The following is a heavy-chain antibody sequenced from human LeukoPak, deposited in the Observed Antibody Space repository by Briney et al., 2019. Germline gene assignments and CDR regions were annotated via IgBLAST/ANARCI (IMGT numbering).Heavy chain of an antibody. Sequence: GGSLRLSCAASGFTVSSNYMSWVRQAPGKGLEWVSVIYSGGSTYYADSVEGRFTISRDNSKNTLYLQMNSLRAEDTAVYYCAREKDTVFDYWGQGTLVTVSS. V-gene: IGHV3-66*02. CDR1: GFTVSSNY. D-gene: IGHD4-17*01. CDR3: AREKDTVFDY. CDR2: IYSGGST. J-gene: IGHJ4*02.